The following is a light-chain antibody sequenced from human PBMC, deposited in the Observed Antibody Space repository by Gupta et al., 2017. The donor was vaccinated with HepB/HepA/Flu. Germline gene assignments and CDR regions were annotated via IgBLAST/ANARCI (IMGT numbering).Light chain of an antibody. V-gene: IGKV4-1*01. J-gene: IGKJ1*01. CDR3: QQSNSTPWT. Sequence: DIVMTPSPDSLTVSLGERATINCKSSQNLLYSSNSKNYLSWYQQKAGQPPKLLIYWASTRESGVPDRFSGSGSGTDFTLTISSLQAEDVAVYYCQQSNSTPWTFGQGTKVEIK. CDR1: QNLLYSSNSKNY. CDR2: WAS.